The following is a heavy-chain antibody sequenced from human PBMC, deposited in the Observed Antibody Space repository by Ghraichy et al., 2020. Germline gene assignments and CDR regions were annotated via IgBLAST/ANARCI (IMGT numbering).Heavy chain of an antibody. D-gene: IGHD2-2*01. CDR1: GGSFSGYY. CDR2: INHSGST. Sequence: SETLSLTCAVYGGSFSGYYWSWIRQPPGKGLEWIGEINHSGSTNYNPSLKSRVSISVDTSKNQFSLKLSSVTAADTAVYYCARLRIVVVPAAIGGGYYYYGMDVWGQGTTVTVSS. CDR3: ARLRIVVVPAAIGGGYYYYGMDV. V-gene: IGHV4-34*01. J-gene: IGHJ6*02.